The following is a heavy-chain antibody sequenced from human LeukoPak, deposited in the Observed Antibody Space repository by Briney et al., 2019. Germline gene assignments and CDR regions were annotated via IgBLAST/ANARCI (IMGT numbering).Heavy chain of an antibody. CDR2: ISGSSSGI. CDR1: GLTFSDHY. D-gene: IGHD1-26*01. V-gene: IGHV3-11*01. Sequence: GGSLRLSCAVSGLTFSDHYMSWIRQAPGKGLEWVSYISGSSSGIYSADSVRGRFTISRDNAKNSLYLQMKSLSAEDTAVYYCARGLRGATNAFDIWGQGTMVTVSS. J-gene: IGHJ3*02. CDR3: ARGLRGATNAFDI.